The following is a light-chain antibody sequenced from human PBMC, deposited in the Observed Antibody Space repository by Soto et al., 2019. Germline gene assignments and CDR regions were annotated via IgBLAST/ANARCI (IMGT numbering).Light chain of an antibody. J-gene: IGKJ5*01. Sequence: DIVMTQSPDSLSVSLGERATINCKSSQNLLSSSNNINYFGWFQQKPGQPPKLLISWASARESGVPDRFSGSGSGTDFTLTISSLQAGDVAVYYCQQYYGAPITFGQGTRLEIK. CDR2: WAS. CDR3: QQYYGAPIT. V-gene: IGKV4-1*01. CDR1: QNLLSSSNNINY.